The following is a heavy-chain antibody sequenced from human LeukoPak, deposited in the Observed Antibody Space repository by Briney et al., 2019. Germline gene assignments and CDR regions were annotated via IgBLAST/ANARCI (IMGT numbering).Heavy chain of an antibody. CDR2: INSDGSTT. CDR1: GFTFNRYW. CDR3: ARDSERPSDS. J-gene: IGHJ4*02. Sequence: GGSLRLSCAASGFTFNRYWMYWVRRAPGKGLVWVSHINSDGSTTTYADSVKGRFTISRDNAKNTLYLQMNSLRAEDTAVYYCARDSERPSDSWGQGTLVTVSS. V-gene: IGHV3-74*01. D-gene: IGHD1-26*01.